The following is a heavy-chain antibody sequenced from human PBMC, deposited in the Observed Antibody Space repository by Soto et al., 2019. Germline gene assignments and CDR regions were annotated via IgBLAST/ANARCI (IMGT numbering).Heavy chain of an antibody. V-gene: IGHV4-61*01. Sequence: SETLSLTCTVSGGSVSSGSYYWSWIRHPPGKGLEWIGYIYYSGSTNYNPSLKSRVTISVDTSKNQFSLKLSSVTAADTAVYYCARSNWNYDNWLDPWGQGTQVTVSS. CDR3: ARSNWNYDNWLDP. D-gene: IGHD1-7*01. CDR1: GGSVSSGSYY. CDR2: IYYSGST. J-gene: IGHJ5*02.